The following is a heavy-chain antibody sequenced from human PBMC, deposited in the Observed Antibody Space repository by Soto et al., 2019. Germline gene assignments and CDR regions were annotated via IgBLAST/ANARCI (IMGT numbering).Heavy chain of an antibody. CDR3: AREDSSSTDY. V-gene: IGHV3-23*01. Sequence: GGSLRLSCAASGFSVSSNYMSWVRQAPGKGLEWVSSISGSGGSTFYADSVKGRFTISRDNSKNTLYLQMNSLRAEDTAVYYCAREDSSSTDYWGQGTLVTVSS. J-gene: IGHJ4*02. CDR1: GFSVSSNY. CDR2: ISGSGGST. D-gene: IGHD3-22*01.